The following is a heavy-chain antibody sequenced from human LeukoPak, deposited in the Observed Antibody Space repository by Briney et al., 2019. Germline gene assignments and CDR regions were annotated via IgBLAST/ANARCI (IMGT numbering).Heavy chain of an antibody. CDR2: ISGSGGST. D-gene: IGHD3-10*01. CDR3: AKKSRGSGSYYGDY. V-gene: IGHV3-23*01. CDR1: GFTFSSYA. Sequence: GGSLRLSCAASGFTFSSYAMSWVRQAPGKGLEWVSAISGSGGSTYYADSVKGRFTISRDNSKNTLYLQMNSLRAEDTAVYYCAKKSRGSGSYYGDYWGQGILVTVSS. J-gene: IGHJ4*02.